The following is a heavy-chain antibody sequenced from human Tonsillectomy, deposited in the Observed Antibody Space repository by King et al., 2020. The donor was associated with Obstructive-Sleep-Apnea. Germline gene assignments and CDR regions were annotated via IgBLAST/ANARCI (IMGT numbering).Heavy chain of an antibody. CDR1: GFIFSSYD. V-gene: IGHV3-30*14. CDR2: ISDEGSHK. J-gene: IGHJ4*02. D-gene: IGHD6-19*01. CDR3: VRGSQWLVLHERKY. Sequence: VQLVESGGGVVQPGRSLRLSCAASGFIFSSYDMDWVRQAPGKGLEWVAVISDEGSHKYYADSVRGRFTNSRANSQSMLDCRMDNLRTEDTAVYYCVRGSQWLVLHERKYWGQGTLVTVSS.